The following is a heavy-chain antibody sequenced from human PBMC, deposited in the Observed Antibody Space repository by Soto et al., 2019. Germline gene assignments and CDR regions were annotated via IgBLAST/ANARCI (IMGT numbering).Heavy chain of an antibody. Sequence: PSETLSLTCAVYGGSFSGYYWSWIRQPPGKGLEWIGEINHSGSTNYNPSLKSRVTISVDTSKNQFSLKLSSVTAADTAVYYCAREYYDILTGSHYYYYYYGMDVWGQGTTVTVSS. CDR2: INHSGST. CDR1: GGSFSGYY. CDR3: AREYYDILTGSHYYYYYYGMDV. V-gene: IGHV4-34*01. J-gene: IGHJ6*02. D-gene: IGHD3-9*01.